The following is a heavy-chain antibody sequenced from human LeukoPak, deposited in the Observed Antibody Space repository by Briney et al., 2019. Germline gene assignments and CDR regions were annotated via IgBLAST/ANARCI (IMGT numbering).Heavy chain of an antibody. CDR2: IIPIFGTA. CDR3: AREGYCSSTSCXIDY. J-gene: IGHJ4*02. CDR1: GGTFSSYA. Sequence: ASVKVSCKASGGTFSSYAISWVRQAPGQGLEWMGGIIPIFGTANYAQKFQGRVTITADESTSTAYMELSSLRSEDTAVYYCAREGYCSSTSCXIDYWXQXXLVXXSS. D-gene: IGHD2-2*01. V-gene: IGHV1-69*13.